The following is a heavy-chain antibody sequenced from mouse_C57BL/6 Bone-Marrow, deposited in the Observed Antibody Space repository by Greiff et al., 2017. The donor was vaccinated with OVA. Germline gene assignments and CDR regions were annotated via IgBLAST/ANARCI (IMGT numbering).Heavy chain of an antibody. CDR1: GYTFTSYW. Sequence: QVQLQQPGAELVKPGASVKLSCKASGYTFTSYWKHWVKQRPGQGLEWIGMIHPNSGSTNYNEKFKSKATLTVDKSSSTAYMQLSSLTSEDSAVYYCARVTLRYFDYWGQGTTLTVSS. V-gene: IGHV1-64*01. CDR3: ARVTLRYFDY. D-gene: IGHD2-13*01. J-gene: IGHJ2*01. CDR2: IHPNSGST.